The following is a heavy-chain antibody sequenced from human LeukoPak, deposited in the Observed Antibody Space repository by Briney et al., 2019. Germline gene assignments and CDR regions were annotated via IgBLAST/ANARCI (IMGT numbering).Heavy chain of an antibody. CDR1: GFTFNTYW. J-gene: IGHJ4*02. D-gene: IGHD2-2*02. CDR2: INQDGSET. CDR3: TRGGLYYFDY. Sequence: GALRLSCAASGFTFNTYWMTWVRQAPGKGLECVANINQDGSETNYVDSVKGRFTISRDNAKNSLYLQLNSLTAEDTALYYCTRGGLYYFDYWGQGILVTVSS. V-gene: IGHV3-7*01.